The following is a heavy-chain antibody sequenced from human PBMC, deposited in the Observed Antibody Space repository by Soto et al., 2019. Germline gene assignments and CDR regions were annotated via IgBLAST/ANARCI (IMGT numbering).Heavy chain of an antibody. J-gene: IGHJ5*02. V-gene: IGHV4-31*03. CDR2: IYYSGST. CDR3: ARGSYYGDSSPVWFDP. D-gene: IGHD4-17*01. CDR1: GGSISSGGYY. Sequence: SETLSLTCTVSGGSISSGGYYWSWIRQHPGKGLEWIGYIYYSGSTYYNPSLKSRVTISVDTSKNQFSLKLSSVTAADTAVYYCARGSYYGDSSPVWFDPWGQGTLVTVSS.